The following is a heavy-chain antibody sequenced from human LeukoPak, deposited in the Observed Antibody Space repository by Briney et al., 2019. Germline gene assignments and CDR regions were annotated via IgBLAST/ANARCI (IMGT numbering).Heavy chain of an antibody. CDR2: ISGSGGST. V-gene: IGHV3-23*01. CDR1: GFTFSSYA. J-gene: IGHJ3*01. Sequence: GGSLRLSCAASGFTFSSYAMSWVRQAPGKGLEWVSAISGSGGSTYYADSVKGRFTISRDNAKTSLYLQMNSLRAEDTAIYYCARGSPVSTNHAFDLWGQGTVVTVSS. CDR3: ARGSPVSTNHAFDL.